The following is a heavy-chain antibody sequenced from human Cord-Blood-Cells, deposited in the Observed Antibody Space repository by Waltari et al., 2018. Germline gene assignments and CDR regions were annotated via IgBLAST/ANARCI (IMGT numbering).Heavy chain of an antibody. Sequence: EVQLVQSGAEVKKPGATVKISCKVSGYTFTDYYMHWVQQAPGKGFEWMGLFKPEEGETIDAEKLQGRVTITEDTSTDTAYMRLGSLRSEDTAVYYCLVYTEKSPYFDYWGQGTLVTVSS. D-gene: IGHD2-2*02. CDR3: LVYTEKSPYFDY. V-gene: IGHV1-69-2*01. J-gene: IGHJ4*02. CDR1: GYTFTDYY. CDR2: FKPEEGET.